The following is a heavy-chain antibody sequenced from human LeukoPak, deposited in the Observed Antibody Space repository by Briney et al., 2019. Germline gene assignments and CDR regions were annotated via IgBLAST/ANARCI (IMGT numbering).Heavy chain of an antibody. CDR3: ARADYDFWSGYHNNWFDP. CDR1: GGSISSYY. J-gene: IGHJ5*02. Sequence: SSETLSLTCTVSGGSISSYYWSWIRQAPGKGLEWIGYIYYSGSTNYNPSLKSRVTISVGTSKNQFSLKLSSVTAADTAVYYCARADYDFWSGYHNNWFDPWGQGTLVTVPS. D-gene: IGHD3-3*01. CDR2: IYYSGST. V-gene: IGHV4-59*08.